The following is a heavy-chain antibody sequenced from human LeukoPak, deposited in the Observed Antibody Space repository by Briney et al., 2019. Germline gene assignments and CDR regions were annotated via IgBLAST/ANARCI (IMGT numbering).Heavy chain of an antibody. CDR2: INHNGST. V-gene: IGHV4-34*01. Sequence: PSETLSLTCAVYGFSFSGYYWSWLRQPPGKGLEWIGEINHNGSTNYNPPLKSRVTISVDTSKHQFSVKLSSVTAADTAVYYCARVGGYCSSTSCYSSPRRYGMDVLGQGTTVTVSS. J-gene: IGHJ6*02. CDR3: ARVGGYCSSTSCYSSPRRYGMDV. CDR1: GFSFSGYY. D-gene: IGHD2-2*01.